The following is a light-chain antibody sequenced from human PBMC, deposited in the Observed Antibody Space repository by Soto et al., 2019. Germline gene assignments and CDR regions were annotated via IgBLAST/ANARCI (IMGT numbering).Light chain of an antibody. CDR3: RHRSSAGT. CDR1: QSVSNNY. V-gene: IGKV3-20*01. Sequence: RAPGTLDLYIGGTATMSGRASQSVSNNYLAWYQQKPGQAPRLLIYGASNSAIGIPDGVRGSGSAAAVSLMISSLELECFAVNYGRHRSSAGTFGQGTRLEIK. J-gene: IGKJ5*01. CDR2: GAS.